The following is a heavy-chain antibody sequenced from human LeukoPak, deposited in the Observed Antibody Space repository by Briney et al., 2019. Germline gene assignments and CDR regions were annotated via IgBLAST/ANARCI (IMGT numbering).Heavy chain of an antibody. CDR2: INQSGST. CDR1: GESFSGYY. V-gene: IGHV4-34*01. J-gene: IGHJ5*02. D-gene: IGHD2-2*02. Sequence: SETLSLTCAVYGESFSGYYWTWIRQPPGKGLEWIGDINQSGSTTYNASLKSRVTISVDTFNNQFSLKLSSVTAADTAVYYCARDRGGYCSSTSCYTGWFDPWGQGTLVTVSS. CDR3: ARDRGGYCSSTSCYTGWFDP.